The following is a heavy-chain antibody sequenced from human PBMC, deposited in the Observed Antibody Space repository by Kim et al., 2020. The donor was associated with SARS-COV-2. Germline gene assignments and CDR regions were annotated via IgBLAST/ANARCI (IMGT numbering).Heavy chain of an antibody. V-gene: IGHV3-33*05. Sequence: GGSLRLSCATSGFTFRNYGMQWVRQAPGKGLEWVTVISYDGSNGYYADSVKGRFTISRDDSKKTLYLQMNSLRAEDTATYYCTTWRGSYDKSYFDYWGQGTPVTVSS. D-gene: IGHD3-22*01. J-gene: IGHJ4*02. CDR1: GFTFRNYG. CDR2: ISYDGSNG. CDR3: TTWRGSYDKSYFDY.